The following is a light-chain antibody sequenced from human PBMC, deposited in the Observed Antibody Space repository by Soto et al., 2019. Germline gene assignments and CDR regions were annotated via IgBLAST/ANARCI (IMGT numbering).Light chain of an antibody. CDR2: GAS. CDR1: QSVSSNY. Sequence: ESVLTQSPGTQSLSPGERATLSCRASQSVSSNYLAWYQHKPGQAPRLLIYGASSRATGIPDRFSGSGSGTDFTLTISRLEPEDFAVYYCQHYGSSLSITFGQGTRLEIK. J-gene: IGKJ5*01. CDR3: QHYGSSLSIT. V-gene: IGKV3-20*01.